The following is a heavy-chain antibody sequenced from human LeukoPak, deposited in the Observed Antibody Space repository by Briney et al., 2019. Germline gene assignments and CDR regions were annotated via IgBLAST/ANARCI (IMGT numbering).Heavy chain of an antibody. Sequence: GASVKVSCKASGYTFTSYDINWVRQATGQGLEWMGWMNPNSGNTGYAQKFQGRVTMTRNTSISTAYMELSSLRSEDTAVYYCARDKRGIAAAGTHNWFDPWGQGTLVTVSS. V-gene: IGHV1-8*01. CDR2: MNPNSGNT. CDR1: GYTFTSYD. J-gene: IGHJ5*02. CDR3: ARDKRGIAAAGTHNWFDP. D-gene: IGHD6-13*01.